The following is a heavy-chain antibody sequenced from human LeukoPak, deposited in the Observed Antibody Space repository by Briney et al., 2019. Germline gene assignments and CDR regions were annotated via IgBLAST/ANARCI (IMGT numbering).Heavy chain of an antibody. Sequence: GGSLRLSCAASGFTFSSYWMNWVRQAPGKGLEWVANIKQDGSEKYYVDSVKGRFTISRDNAKNSLYLQMNSLRAEDTAVYYCARATWFGEPNDAFDIWGQGTMVTVSS. V-gene: IGHV3-7*01. J-gene: IGHJ3*02. D-gene: IGHD3-10*01. CDR3: ARATWFGEPNDAFDI. CDR2: IKQDGSEK. CDR1: GFTFSSYW.